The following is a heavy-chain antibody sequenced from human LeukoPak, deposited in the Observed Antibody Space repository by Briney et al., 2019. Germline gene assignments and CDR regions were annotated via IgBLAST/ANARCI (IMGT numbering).Heavy chain of an antibody. V-gene: IGHV4-59*11. J-gene: IGHJ4*02. CDR3: ASSTVTDTGFDY. CDR2: IYYSGST. CDR1: GGSISSHY. D-gene: IGHD4-11*01. Sequence: SETLSLTCTVSGGSISSHYWSWIRQPPRKGLEWIGYIYYSGSTKYNPSLKSRVTISVDTSKNQFSLKVSSVTAADTAVYYCASSTVTDTGFDYWGQGTLVTVSS.